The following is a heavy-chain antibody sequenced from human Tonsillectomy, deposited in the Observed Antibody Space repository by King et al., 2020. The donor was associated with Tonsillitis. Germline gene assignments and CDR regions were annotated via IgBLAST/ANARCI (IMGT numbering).Heavy chain of an antibody. CDR3: AREGFIWNPGLGYYYYGMDV. CDR1: GFTFSSYA. V-gene: IGHV3-30-3*01. CDR2: ISYDGSNK. Sequence: QVQLVESGGGVVQPGRSLRLSCAASGFTFSSYAMHWVRQAPGKGLEWVSVISYDGSNKYYADSVKGRFTISRDNSKNTLYLQMNSLRAEDTAVYYCAREGFIWNPGLGYYYYGMDVWGQGTTVTVSS. D-gene: IGHD1-20*01. J-gene: IGHJ6*02.